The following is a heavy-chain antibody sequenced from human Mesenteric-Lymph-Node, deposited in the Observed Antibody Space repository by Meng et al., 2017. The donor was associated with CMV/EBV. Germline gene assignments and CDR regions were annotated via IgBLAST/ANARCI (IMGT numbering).Heavy chain of an antibody. J-gene: IGHJ4*02. V-gene: IGHV3-23*01. D-gene: IGHD3-9*01. CDR1: GFTFSSYA. CDR3: ARVQYDLLTGYYTPGLDY. CDR2: ISGSGGST. Sequence: GGSLRLSCEASGFTFSSYAMSWVRQAPGKGLEWVSSISGSGGSTYYADSVKGRFTISRDNAKNSLYLQMNSLRAEDTALYYCARVQYDLLTGYYTPGLDYWGQGTLVTVSS.